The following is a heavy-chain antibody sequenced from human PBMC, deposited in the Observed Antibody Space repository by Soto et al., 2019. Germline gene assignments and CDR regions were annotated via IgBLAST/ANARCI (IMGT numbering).Heavy chain of an antibody. CDR2: IYYSGST. D-gene: IGHD4-4*01. CDR3: AGLPLTTSGVDV. CDR1: GGSISRYY. J-gene: IGHJ6*02. V-gene: IGHV4-59*01. Sequence: ETLSLNSTVTGGSISRYYWSWIRQPPRKGLDWIGYIYYSGSTNYNPSLKSRVTISVDTSKNQFALKLSSVTAADTAVYYCAGLPLTTSGVDVWGQGTTVTVSS.